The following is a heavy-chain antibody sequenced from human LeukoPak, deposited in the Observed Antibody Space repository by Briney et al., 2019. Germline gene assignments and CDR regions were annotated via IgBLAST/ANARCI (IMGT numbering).Heavy chain of an antibody. V-gene: IGHV3-21*01. D-gene: IGHD3-9*01. Sequence: GGSLRLSCAASGFTFSSYSMNWVRQAPGKGLEWVSSISSSSSYIYYADSVKGRFTISRDNAKNSLYLQMNSLRAEDTAVYYCARDANVLRYFDWLSDHWGQGTLVTVSS. CDR1: GFTFSSYS. CDR3: ARDANVLRYFDWLSDH. J-gene: IGHJ4*02. CDR2: ISSSSSYI.